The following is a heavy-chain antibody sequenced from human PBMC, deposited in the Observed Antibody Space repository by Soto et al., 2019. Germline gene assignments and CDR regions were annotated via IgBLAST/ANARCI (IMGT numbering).Heavy chain of an antibody. CDR2: VNSDGTST. Sequence: EVQLVESGGGLVQPGGSLRLSCAASGFTFSNYWIHWVRQVPGKGLVWVSRVNSDGTSTSYADFVKGRFTITRDNAKNTVYLHMDNLGADDTAVYYCTRGGTTTTYWGLFSYWGQGALVAVSS. D-gene: IGHD7-27*01. J-gene: IGHJ4*02. CDR3: TRGGTTTTYWGLFSY. V-gene: IGHV3-74*03. CDR1: GFTFSNYW.